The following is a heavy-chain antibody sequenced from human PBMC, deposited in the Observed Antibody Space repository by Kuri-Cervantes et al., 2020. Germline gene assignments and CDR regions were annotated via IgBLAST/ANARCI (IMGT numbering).Heavy chain of an antibody. CDR2: ISSSSSYI. D-gene: IGHD4-17*01. J-gene: IGHJ4*02. V-gene: IGHV3-21*01. CDR3: AKEGEDYGYY. CDR1: GFTFSSYS. Sequence: GGSLRLSCAASGFTFSSYSMNWVRQAPGKGLEWVSSISSSSSYIYYADSVKGRFTISRDNSKNTLYLQMNSLRAEDTAVYYCAKEGEDYGYYWGQGTLVTVSS.